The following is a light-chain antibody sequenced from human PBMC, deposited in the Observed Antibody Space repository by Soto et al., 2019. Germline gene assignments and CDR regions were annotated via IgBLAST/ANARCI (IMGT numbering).Light chain of an antibody. CDR3: RSYTSRHTWV. J-gene: IGLJ3*02. V-gene: IGLV2-14*01. Sequence: QSALTQPASVSGSPGQSITISCTGSSSDVGGYNYVSWYQQYPGKAPQVLIYEVSNRPSGVSNRFSGSKSGNTASLTISGLQADDEADYYCRSYTSRHTWVFGEGTKVTVL. CDR1: SSDVGGYNY. CDR2: EVS.